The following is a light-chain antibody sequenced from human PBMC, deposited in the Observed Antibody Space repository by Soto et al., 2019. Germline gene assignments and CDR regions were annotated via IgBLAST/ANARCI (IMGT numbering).Light chain of an antibody. CDR3: QQYIYWPRT. Sequence: EIVMTQSPATLSLSPGERATLSCRASQGVSSSLAWYQQTAGQAPRLLIYDVSTRATGIPARFSGSGSGTEFTLTISSLQSEDFAVYYCQQYIYWPRTFGQGTRVEI. J-gene: IGKJ1*01. V-gene: IGKV3-15*01. CDR1: QGVSSS. CDR2: DVS.